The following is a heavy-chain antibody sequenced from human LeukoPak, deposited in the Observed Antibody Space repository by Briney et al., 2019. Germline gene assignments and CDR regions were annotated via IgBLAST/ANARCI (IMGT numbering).Heavy chain of an antibody. CDR1: GFTFSSYG. CDR2: IWYDVSNK. Sequence: PGRSLRLSCAASGFTFSSYGMHWVRQAPGKGLEWVAVIWYDVSNKYYADSVKGRFTISRDNSTNTVYLQMNSLRAEDTAVYYCAKDLRGDNGSGSSYDAFDIWGQGTMVTVSS. V-gene: IGHV3-33*06. D-gene: IGHD3-10*01. J-gene: IGHJ3*02. CDR3: AKDLRGDNGSGSSYDAFDI.